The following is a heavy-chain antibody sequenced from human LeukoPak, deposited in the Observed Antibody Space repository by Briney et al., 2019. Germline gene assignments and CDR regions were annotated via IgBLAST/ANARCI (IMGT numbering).Heavy chain of an antibody. V-gene: IGHV3-48*01. J-gene: IGHJ4*02. Sequence: GGSLRLSCAASGFTFSSYSMNWVRQAPGKGLEWVSYISSSSSTIYYADSVKGRSTISRDNAKNSLYLQMNSLRAEDTAVYYCARVGKGIFGVVIKYYFDYWGQGTLVTVSS. CDR1: GFTFSSYS. CDR3: ARVGKGIFGVVIKYYFDY. D-gene: IGHD3-3*01. CDR2: ISSSSSTI.